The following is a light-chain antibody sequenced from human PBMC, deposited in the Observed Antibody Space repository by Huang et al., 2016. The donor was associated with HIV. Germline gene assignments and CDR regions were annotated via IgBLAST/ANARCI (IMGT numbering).Light chain of an antibody. V-gene: IGKV3-11*01. CDR3: QQRSSGVT. Sequence: IVLTQSPATLSWYPGESVTLSCRASQSVGNYIAWYQQHPGQSPRLLIYDTSYRATGTPVRFSGSGSGTDFALTISNLESDDFAVYYCQQRSSGVTFGGGTKVQVK. CDR1: QSVGNY. J-gene: IGKJ4*01. CDR2: DTS.